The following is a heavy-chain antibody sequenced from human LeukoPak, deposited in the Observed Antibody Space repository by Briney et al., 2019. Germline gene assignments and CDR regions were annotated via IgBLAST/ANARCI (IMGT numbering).Heavy chain of an antibody. D-gene: IGHD2-2*01. CDR3: ARDPYCSSTSCYHRFDP. J-gene: IGHJ5*02. CDR1: GYSISSGYY. CDR2: IYHSGRA. V-gene: IGHV4-38-2*02. Sequence: SETLSLTCTVSGYSISSGYYWGWIRQPPGKGLEWIGSIYHSGRAFYNPSLKSRVTISVDTSKNQFSLKLTSVTAADTAVYYSARDPYCSSTSCYHRFDPWGQGTLVTVSS.